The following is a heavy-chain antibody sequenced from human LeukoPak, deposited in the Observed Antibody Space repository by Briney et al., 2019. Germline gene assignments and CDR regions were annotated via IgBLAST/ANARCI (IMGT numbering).Heavy chain of an antibody. J-gene: IGHJ4*02. CDR1: GGSFSGYY. V-gene: IGHV4-34*01. CDR2: INHSGST. Sequence: PSETLSLTCAVYGGSFSGYYWSWIRQPPGKGLEWIGEINHSGSTNYNPSLKSRVTISVDTSENQFSLKLSSVTAADTAVYYCARIRGWLRKDYFDYWGQGTLVTVSS. CDR3: ARIRGWLRKDYFDY. D-gene: IGHD5-12*01.